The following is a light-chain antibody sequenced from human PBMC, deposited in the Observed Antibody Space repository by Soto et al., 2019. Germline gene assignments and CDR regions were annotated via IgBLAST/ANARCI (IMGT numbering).Light chain of an antibody. J-gene: IGKJ2*01. Sequence: EIVMTQSPATLSVSPGERATLSCRASQSVSRNLAWYQQKPGQPPRLLIYDASTRATGVPARFGGSGSGTDFTLTIIGLQSEDFAVYYCKQYGDWPPDPFGQGTKVEI. CDR2: DAS. V-gene: IGKV3-15*01. CDR1: QSVSRN. CDR3: KQYGDWPPDP.